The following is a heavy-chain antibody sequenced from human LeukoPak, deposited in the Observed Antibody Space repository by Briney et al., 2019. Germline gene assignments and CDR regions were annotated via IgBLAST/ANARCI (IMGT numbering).Heavy chain of an antibody. CDR3: ARDIPTYYDILTGETDAFDI. J-gene: IGHJ3*02. CDR2: IIPILGMA. Sequence: SVKVSCKASRGTFSSYTISWVRQAPGQGLEWMGRIIPILGMANYAQKFQGRVTITADKSTSTAYMELSSLRSEDTAVYYCARDIPTYYDILTGETDAFDIWGQGTMVTVSS. D-gene: IGHD3-9*01. CDR1: RGTFSSYT. V-gene: IGHV1-69*04.